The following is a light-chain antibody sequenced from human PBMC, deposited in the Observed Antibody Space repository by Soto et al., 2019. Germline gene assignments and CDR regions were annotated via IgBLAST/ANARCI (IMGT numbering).Light chain of an antibody. J-gene: IGLJ2*01. CDR2: GNT. Sequence: QSALTQPPSVSGAPGQRVTISCTGSSSNIGAGYDVHWYQQLPETAPKLLISGNTNRPSGVPDRFSGSRSGTSASLAITGLQAEDEADYYCQSYDNSLSSWVFGGGTQLTVL. V-gene: IGLV1-40*01. CDR1: SSNIGAGYD. CDR3: QSYDNSLSSWV.